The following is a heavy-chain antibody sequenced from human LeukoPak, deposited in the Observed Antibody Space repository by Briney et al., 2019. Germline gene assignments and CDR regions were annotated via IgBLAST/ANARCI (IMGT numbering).Heavy chain of an antibody. V-gene: IGHV4-59*01. Sequence: SETLSLTCTVSGGSISSYYWSWIRQPPGKGLEWIGYIYASGSTNYNPSLKSRVTISVDTSKSQFSLKLSSVTAADTAVYYCAGDELALNALDIWGQGTMVTVSP. J-gene: IGHJ3*02. CDR3: AGDELALNALDI. D-gene: IGHD1-7*01. CDR1: GGSISSYY. CDR2: IYASGST.